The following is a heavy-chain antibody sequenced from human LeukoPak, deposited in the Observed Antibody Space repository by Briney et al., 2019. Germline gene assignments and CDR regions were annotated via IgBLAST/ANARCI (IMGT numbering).Heavy chain of an antibody. CDR3: ARGKWLLLEMGAFDI. CDR1: GFTFSSYW. J-gene: IGHJ3*02. Sequence: GGSLRLSCAASGFTFSSYWMSWVRQAPGEGLEWVANIKQDGSEKYYVDSVKGRFTISRDNAKNSLYLQMNSLRAEDTAVYYCARGKWLLLEMGAFDIWGQGTMVTVSS. CDR2: IKQDGSEK. V-gene: IGHV3-7*01. D-gene: IGHD3-22*01.